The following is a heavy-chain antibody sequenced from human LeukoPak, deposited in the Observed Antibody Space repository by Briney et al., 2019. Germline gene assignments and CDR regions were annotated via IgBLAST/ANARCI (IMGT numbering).Heavy chain of an antibody. D-gene: IGHD3-16*01. CDR1: GFTFSSYG. CDR3: VKDTADGGRRLDY. V-gene: IGHV3-30*18. Sequence: GRSLRLSCAASGFTFSSYGMHWVRQAPGKGLEWVAVISYDGSNKYYADSVKGRFTISRDNSKNTLYLQMNSLRAEDTAVYYCVKDTADGGRRLDYWGQGTLVTVSS. J-gene: IGHJ4*02. CDR2: ISYDGSNK.